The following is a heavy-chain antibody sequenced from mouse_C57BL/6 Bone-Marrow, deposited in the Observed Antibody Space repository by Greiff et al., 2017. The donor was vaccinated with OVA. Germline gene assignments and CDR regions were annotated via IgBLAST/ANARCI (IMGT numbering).Heavy chain of an antibody. J-gene: IGHJ1*03. Sequence: VQLQQSGAELVKPGASVKLSCKASGYTFTEYTIHWVKQRSGQGLEWIGWFYPGSGSIKYNEKFKDKATLTADKSSSTVYMELSRLTSEDSAVYFGARHEEGYYYGSSYWYCDVWGTGTTVTVSS. CDR2: FYPGSGSI. V-gene: IGHV1-62-2*01. D-gene: IGHD1-1*01. CDR3: ARHEEGYYYGSSYWYCDV. CDR1: GYTFTEYT.